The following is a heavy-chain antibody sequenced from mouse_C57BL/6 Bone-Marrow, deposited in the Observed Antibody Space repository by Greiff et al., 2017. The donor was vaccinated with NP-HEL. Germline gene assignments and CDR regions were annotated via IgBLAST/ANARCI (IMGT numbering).Heavy chain of an antibody. V-gene: IGHV1-26*01. CDR3: ARSPHYGSSYYFDY. CDR1: GYTFTDYY. CDR2: INPNNGGT. D-gene: IGHD1-1*01. Sequence: VQLQQSGPELVKPGASVKISCKASGYTFTDYYMNWVKQSHGKSLEWIGDINPNNGGTSYNQKFKGKATLTVDKSSSTAYMELRSLTSEDSAVYYCARSPHYGSSYYFDYWGQGTTLTVSS. J-gene: IGHJ2*01.